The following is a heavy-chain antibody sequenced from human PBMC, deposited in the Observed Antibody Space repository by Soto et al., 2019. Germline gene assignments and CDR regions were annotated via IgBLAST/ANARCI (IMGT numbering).Heavy chain of an antibody. J-gene: IGHJ4*02. CDR1: GFSLSTNGVG. D-gene: IGHD5-12*01. CDR3: ARPYSGYVHFDY. V-gene: IGHV2-5*02. CDR2: IYWDDDK. Sequence: QITLKESGPPLVNPTQPLTLTCTFSGFSLSTNGVGVGWIRQPPGKALEWLALIYWDDDKRYSPSLESRLTITKDTSKNQVVLTMTNMDPVDTATYYCARPYSGYVHFDYWGQGTLVTVSS.